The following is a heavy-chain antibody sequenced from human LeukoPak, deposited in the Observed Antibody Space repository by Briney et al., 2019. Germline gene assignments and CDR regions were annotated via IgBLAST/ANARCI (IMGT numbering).Heavy chain of an antibody. CDR3: AKVGYCSGGSCDYYYYGMDV. Sequence: PGGSLRLSCAASGFTFSRSGMHWFRQAPGKGLEWVAFIPYDGSVKYYADAVKGRFTISRDNSNNALLLQMSSLRVEDTAVYYCAKVGYCSGGSCDYYYYGMDVWGQGTTVTVSS. D-gene: IGHD2-15*01. V-gene: IGHV3-30*02. CDR1: GFTFSRSG. J-gene: IGHJ6*02. CDR2: IPYDGSVK.